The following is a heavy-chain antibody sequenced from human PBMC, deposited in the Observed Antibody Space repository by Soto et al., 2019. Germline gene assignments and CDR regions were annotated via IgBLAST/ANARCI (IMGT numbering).Heavy chain of an antibody. CDR3: ANDLQYRIDS. V-gene: IGHV3-74*01. Sequence: EVQLVESGGGLVQPGGSLRLSCADSGFTISGISFSSYWMPWVRQAPGKGLVWVSRINDDGSSTSYADSVKGRFTISRDNAKNMLYLHMNSLRVEDTAVYYCANDLQYRIDSWGQGTLVTVSS. CDR2: INDDGSST. J-gene: IGHJ4*02. D-gene: IGHD3-16*01. CDR1: GFTISGISFSSYW.